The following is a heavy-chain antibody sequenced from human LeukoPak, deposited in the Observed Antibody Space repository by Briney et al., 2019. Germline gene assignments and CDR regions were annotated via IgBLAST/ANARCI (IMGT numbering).Heavy chain of an antibody. D-gene: IGHD6-19*01. CDR2: VGDTGIGT. CDR1: GFPFSTYA. J-gene: IGHJ4*02. Sequence: PGGSLRLSCAASGFPFSTYALSWVRQAPGKGLEWVAAVGDTGIGTNYADSVKGRFTISRDNSRNTVSLQMNTLRAEDTALYYCAKHVLFSSGWYFDYWGQGTLVTVSS. CDR3: AKHVLFSSGWYFDY. V-gene: IGHV3-23*01.